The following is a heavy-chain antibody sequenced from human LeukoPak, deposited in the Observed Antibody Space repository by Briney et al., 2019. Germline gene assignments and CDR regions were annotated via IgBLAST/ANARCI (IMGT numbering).Heavy chain of an antibody. J-gene: IGHJ4*02. CDR3: YAAAQEDY. V-gene: IGHV4-39*01. CDR2: IYYSGST. D-gene: IGHD2-2*01. CDR1: GVSISSSSYY. Sequence: ASETQSLTCTVSGVSISSSSYYWSWIRQPPGKGLEWIGSIYYSGSTYYNPSLKSRVTISVDTSKNQFSLKLSSVTAADTAVYYCYAAAQEDYWGQGTLVTVSS.